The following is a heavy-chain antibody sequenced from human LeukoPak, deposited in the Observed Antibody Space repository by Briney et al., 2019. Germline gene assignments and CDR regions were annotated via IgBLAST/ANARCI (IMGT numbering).Heavy chain of an antibody. CDR2: IIPIFGTA. D-gene: IGHD6-19*01. V-gene: IGHV1-69*05. CDR1: GGTFSSYA. J-gene: IGHJ6*03. Sequence: GASVKVSCKASGGTFSSYAISWLRQAPGQGLEWMGGIIPIFGTANYAQKFQGRVTITTDESTSTAYMELSSLRSEDTAVYYCARGLADYYYYYMDVWGKGTTVTVSS. CDR3: ARGLADYYYYYMDV.